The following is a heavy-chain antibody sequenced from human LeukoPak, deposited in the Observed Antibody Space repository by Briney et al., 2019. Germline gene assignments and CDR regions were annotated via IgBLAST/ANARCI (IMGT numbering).Heavy chain of an antibody. J-gene: IGHJ4*02. Sequence: ASVKVSCKASGRTFNRYAISSVRQAAGQGLEWMGGIIPIFGPRNHARKFRDQVTLTADEPTRTAYMELSSLRSEDTAVYYCARDNDSRVPPHFHYWGQGTLVTVST. D-gene: IGHD3-16*01. V-gene: IGHV1-69*13. CDR1: GRTFNRYA. CDR2: IIPIFGPR. CDR3: ARDNDSRVPPHFHY.